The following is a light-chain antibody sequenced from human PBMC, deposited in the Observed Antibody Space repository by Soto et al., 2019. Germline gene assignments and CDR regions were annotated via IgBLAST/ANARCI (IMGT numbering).Light chain of an antibody. CDR2: DAS. Sequence: EIVFTQSPATLSLSPVERATLSCRASQSVSSYLAWYQQKPGQAPRLLIYDASNRATGIPARFSGSGSGTDFTLTISSLQSEGFAVYYCQHYHGWPITFGQGTRLEIK. CDR1: QSVSSY. CDR3: QHYHGWPIT. V-gene: IGKV3-11*01. J-gene: IGKJ5*01.